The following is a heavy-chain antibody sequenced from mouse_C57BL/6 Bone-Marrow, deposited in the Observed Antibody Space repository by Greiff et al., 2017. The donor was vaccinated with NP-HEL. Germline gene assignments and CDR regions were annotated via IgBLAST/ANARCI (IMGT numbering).Heavy chain of an antibody. CDR3: AREVNFGFAY. J-gene: IGHJ3*01. V-gene: IGHV1-4*01. CDR1: GYTFTSYT. D-gene: IGHD2-13*01. Sequence: LVESGAELARPGASVKMSCKASGYTFTSYTMHWVKQRPGQGLEWIGYINPSSGYTKYNQKFKDKATLTADKSSSTAYMQLSSLTSEDSAVYYCAREVNFGFAYWGQGTLVTVSA. CDR2: INPSSGYT.